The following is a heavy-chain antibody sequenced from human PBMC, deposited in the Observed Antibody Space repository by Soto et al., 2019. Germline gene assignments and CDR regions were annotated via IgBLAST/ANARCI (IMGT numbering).Heavy chain of an antibody. D-gene: IGHD7-27*01. J-gene: IGHJ4*02. V-gene: IGHV6-1*01. CDR3: AHGSLAGDGYFDY. Sequence: SETLSLTCAISGDSVSSNSAAWNWIRQSPSRGLEWLGRTYYRSKWYNDSAESVKSRITINPDTSKNQFSLQLNSVTPEDTAVDYCAHGSLAGDGYFDYWGQGTLVTVSS. CDR1: GDSVSSNSAA. CDR2: TYYRSKWYN.